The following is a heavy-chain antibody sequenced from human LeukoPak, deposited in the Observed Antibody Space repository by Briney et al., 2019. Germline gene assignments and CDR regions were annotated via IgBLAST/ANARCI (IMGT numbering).Heavy chain of an antibody. Sequence: SETLSLTCNVSGGSIRGYYWGWIRQPPGKGLEWIGYIYYSGSTNHNPSLKSRVTISVDTSKDQFSLKLSSLTAADTAVYYCARVPDSNYPYYFDYWGQGTLVTVSS. CDR1: GGSIRGYY. CDR3: ARVPDSNYPYYFDY. D-gene: IGHD4-11*01. V-gene: IGHV4-59*01. CDR2: IYYSGST. J-gene: IGHJ4*02.